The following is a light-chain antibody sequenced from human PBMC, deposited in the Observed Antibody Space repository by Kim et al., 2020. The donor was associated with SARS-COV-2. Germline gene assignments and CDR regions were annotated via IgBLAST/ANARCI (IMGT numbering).Light chain of an antibody. Sequence: QSVLTQPPSVSGSPGQRVTISCTGSSSNIGAGYDVHWYQQPPGTAPKLLIFDNTNRPSGVPDRFSGSKSGTSASLAITGLRAEDEADYYCQSYDSSRSGVVFGGGTRLTVL. CDR3: QSYDSSRSGVV. CDR1: SSNIGAGYD. J-gene: IGLJ2*01. V-gene: IGLV1-40*01. CDR2: DNT.